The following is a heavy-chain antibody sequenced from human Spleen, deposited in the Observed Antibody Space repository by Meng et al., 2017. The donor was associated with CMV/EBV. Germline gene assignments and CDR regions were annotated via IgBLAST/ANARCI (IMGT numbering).Heavy chain of an antibody. CDR1: GFTFSNAW. D-gene: IGHD3-3*01. CDR3: TTAVYDFWSGYWTYFDY. J-gene: IGHJ4*02. V-gene: IGHV3-15*01. Sequence: GESLKISCAASGFTFSNAWTSWVRQAPGKGLEWVGRIKSKTDGGTTDYAAPVKGRFTISRDDSKNTLYLQMNSLKTEDTAVYYCTTAVYDFWSGYWTYFDYWGQGTLVTVSS. CDR2: IKSKTDGGTT.